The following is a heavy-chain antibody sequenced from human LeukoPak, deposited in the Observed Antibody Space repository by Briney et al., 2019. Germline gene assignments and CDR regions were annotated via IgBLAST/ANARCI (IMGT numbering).Heavy chain of an antibody. CDR2: ISGSGGST. D-gene: IGHD2-15*01. Sequence: GGSLRLSCAASGFTFSSYAMSWVRQAPGKGLEWVSTISGSGGSTYHADSVKGWFTISRDNSKNTLYLQMNSLRAEDTAVYHCAKGTPSYYFDYWGQGTLVTVSS. CDR1: GFTFSSYA. J-gene: IGHJ4*02. CDR3: AKGTPSYYFDY. V-gene: IGHV3-23*01.